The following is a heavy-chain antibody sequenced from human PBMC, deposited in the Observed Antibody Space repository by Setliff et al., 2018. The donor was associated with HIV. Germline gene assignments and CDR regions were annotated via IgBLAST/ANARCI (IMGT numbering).Heavy chain of an antibody. CDR1: GFTFSSYW. CDR2: IKQDGSEK. CDR3: VGPDFEVPQGGH. V-gene: IGHV3-7*03. J-gene: IGHJ1*01. Sequence: GGSLRLSCAASGFTFSSYWMTWVRRAPGKGLEWVANIKQDGSEKYHVDSVKGRFTISRDNAKNSVYLQMNNLRDEDTAVYFCVGPDFEVPQGGHWGQGTLVTVSS. D-gene: IGHD3-16*01.